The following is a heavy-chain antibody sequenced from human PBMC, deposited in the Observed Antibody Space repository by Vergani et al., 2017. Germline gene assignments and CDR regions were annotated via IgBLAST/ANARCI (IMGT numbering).Heavy chain of an antibody. CDR1: GYTFTSYG. CDR2: ISAYNGNT. D-gene: IGHD3-22*01. V-gene: IGHV1-18*01. CDR3: ARVVQEDYDSSGYYND. J-gene: IGHJ4*02. Sequence: QVQLVQSGAEVKKPGASVKVSCKASGYTFTSYGISWVRQAPGQGLEWMGWISAYNGNTNSAQKLQGRVTMTTDTATRPAYMELRSLRADDTAVDYCARVVQEDYDSSGYYNDWGQGTLVTVSS.